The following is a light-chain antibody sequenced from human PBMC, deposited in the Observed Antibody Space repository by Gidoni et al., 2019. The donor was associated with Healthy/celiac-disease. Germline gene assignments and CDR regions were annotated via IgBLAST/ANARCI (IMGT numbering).Light chain of an antibody. CDR1: QSISSY. CDR2: AAS. V-gene: IGKV1-39*01. CDR3: QQSYSTPR. J-gene: IGKJ3*01. Sequence: DIQMTQSPSSLSASVGDRVTITCRASQSISSYLNWYQQKPGKAPNLLIYAASSLQSGVPSRFSGSGSGTDFTLTISSLQPEDFATYYCQQSYSTPRFXPXTKVDIK.